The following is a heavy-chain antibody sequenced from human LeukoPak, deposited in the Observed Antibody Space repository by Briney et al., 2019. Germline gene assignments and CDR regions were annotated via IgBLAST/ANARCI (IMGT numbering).Heavy chain of an antibody. J-gene: IGHJ4*02. CDR3: ARWSDYGWFFDY. Sequence: GESLKISCKGSGYSFTSYWIGWVRQMPGKGLEWMGIIYPTDSNTRYSPSFQGQVTISADRSISTAYLQWTSLKASDTAMYYCARWSDYGWFFDYWGQGTLVTVSS. CDR2: IYPTDSNT. CDR1: GYSFTSYW. D-gene: IGHD4-17*01. V-gene: IGHV5-51*01.